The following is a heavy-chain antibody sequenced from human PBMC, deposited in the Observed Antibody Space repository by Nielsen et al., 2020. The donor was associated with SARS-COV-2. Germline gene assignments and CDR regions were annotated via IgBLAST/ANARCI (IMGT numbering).Heavy chain of an antibody. CDR2: ITSSSSYI. D-gene: IGHD6-19*01. J-gene: IGHJ3*02. Sequence: GESLKISCAASGFTFSRYTMNWVRQAPGKGLEWVSSITSSSSYIYYADSVKGRFTISRDNAKNSLYLQMNSLRAEDTAVYYCARESVTGTDAFDIWGQGTVVTVSS. V-gene: IGHV3-21*01. CDR3: ARESVTGTDAFDI. CDR1: GFTFSRYT.